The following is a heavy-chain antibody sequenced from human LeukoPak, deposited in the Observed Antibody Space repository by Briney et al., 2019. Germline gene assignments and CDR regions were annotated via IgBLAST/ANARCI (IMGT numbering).Heavy chain of an antibody. D-gene: IGHD6-19*01. Sequence: ASVKVSCKASGYTFTSYDINWVRQATGQGLEWMGWMNPNSGNTGYAQKFQGRVIMTRNTSISTAYMELSSLRSEDTAVYYCARAPGYSSGWYSFEFDYWGQGTLVTVSS. CDR2: MNPNSGNT. J-gene: IGHJ4*02. CDR1: GYTFTSYD. CDR3: ARAPGYSSGWYSFEFDY. V-gene: IGHV1-8*01.